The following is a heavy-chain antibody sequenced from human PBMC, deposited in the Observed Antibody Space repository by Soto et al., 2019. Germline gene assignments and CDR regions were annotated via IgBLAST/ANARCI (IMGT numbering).Heavy chain of an antibody. D-gene: IGHD1-1*01. V-gene: IGHV3-33*01. Sequence: QVKLVESGGGVVQPGRSLRLSCAASGFNLSSHGLHWVRQAPGKGLEWVAVMGSDGSNKYYADSVKGRFTISRDNSKNTVYLQMNSLRDEDTAVYYCARDRTTGTPGGMDVWGQGTTVTVSS. CDR1: GFNLSSHG. CDR3: ARDRTTGTPGGMDV. J-gene: IGHJ6*02. CDR2: MGSDGSNK.